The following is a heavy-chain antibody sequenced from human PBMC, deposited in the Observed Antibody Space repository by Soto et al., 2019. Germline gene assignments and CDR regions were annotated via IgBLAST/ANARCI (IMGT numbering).Heavy chain of an antibody. J-gene: IGHJ4*02. CDR1: GGSFSGYY. V-gene: IGHV4-34*01. CDR3: ARGKLSDYVWGSYRYHFDY. Sequence: SETLSLTCAVYGGSFSGYYWSWIRQPPGKGLEWIGEINHSGSTNYNPSLKSRVTISVDASKNQFSLKLSSVTAADTAVYYCARGKLSDYVWGSYRYHFDYWGQGTVVTVSS. CDR2: INHSGST. D-gene: IGHD3-16*02.